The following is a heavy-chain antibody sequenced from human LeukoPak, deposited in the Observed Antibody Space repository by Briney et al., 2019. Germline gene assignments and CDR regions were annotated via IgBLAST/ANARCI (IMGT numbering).Heavy chain of an antibody. CDR2: IYWNDDK. D-gene: IGHD3-9*01. CDR1: GGSISNYYW. CDR3: AHSPPYYDILTGYTRTYYFDY. J-gene: IGHJ4*02. Sequence: TLSLTCTVSGGSISNYYWSWIRQPPGKGLEWLALIYWNDDKRYSPSLKSRLTITKDTSKNQVVLTMTNMDPVDTATYYCAHSPPYYDILTGYTRTYYFDYWGQGTLVTVSS. V-gene: IGHV2-5*01.